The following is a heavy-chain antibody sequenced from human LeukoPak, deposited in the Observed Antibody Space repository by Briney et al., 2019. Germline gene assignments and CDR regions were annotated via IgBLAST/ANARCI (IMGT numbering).Heavy chain of an antibody. Sequence: SETLSLTCTVSGGSISSYYWSWIRQPPGKGLGWIGYIYYSGSTNYNPSLKSRVTISVDTSKNQFSLKLSSVTAADTAVYYCARVEEQLVRWGQGTLVTVSS. CDR1: GGSISSYY. D-gene: IGHD6-6*01. J-gene: IGHJ4*02. CDR3: ARVEEQLVR. CDR2: IYYSGST. V-gene: IGHV4-59*01.